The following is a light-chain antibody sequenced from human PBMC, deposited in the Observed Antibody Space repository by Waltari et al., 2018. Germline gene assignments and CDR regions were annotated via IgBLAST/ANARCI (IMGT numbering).Light chain of an antibody. V-gene: IGKV3-15*01. CDR1: QNVNRN. Sequence: VMTQSPDTLSVSPGDRATLSCRASQNVNRNLAWYQNKRGQAPRLLISGASARAAGIPRRCSGGGSGTEFTLTISSLQSEDFAVYYCQHYNNWPRTFGQGTKVEIK. CDR3: QHYNNWPRT. CDR2: GAS. J-gene: IGKJ1*01.